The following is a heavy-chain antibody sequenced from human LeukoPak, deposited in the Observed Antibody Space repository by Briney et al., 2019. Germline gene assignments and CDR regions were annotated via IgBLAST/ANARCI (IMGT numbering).Heavy chain of an antibody. J-gene: IGHJ5*02. CDR2: IGSGGVDT. CDR1: GFTFSSYA. Sequence: PGGSLRLSCAASGFTFSSYAMSWVRQAPGKGLEWVSGIGSGGVDTHYADSVKGRFTISRDNSKNTLYLQMNSLRAEHTAVYYCARPTITADCTRWFDPWGQGTLVTVSS. CDR3: ARPTITADCTRWFDP. D-gene: IGHD2-8*01. V-gene: IGHV3-23*01.